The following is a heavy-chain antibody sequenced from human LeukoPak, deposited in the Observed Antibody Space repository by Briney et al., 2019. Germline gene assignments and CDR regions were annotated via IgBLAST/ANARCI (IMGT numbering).Heavy chain of an antibody. Sequence: SETLSLTCTVSGASISSSSYYWSWIRQPPGKGLEWIGSIYYSGSTYYNPSLKSRVTISVDTSKNQFSLKLSSVTAADTAVYYCARHRLVGATAAYFDYWGQGTLVTVSS. J-gene: IGHJ4*02. D-gene: IGHD1-26*01. CDR3: ARHRLVGATAAYFDY. CDR2: IYYSGST. CDR1: GASISSSSYY. V-gene: IGHV4-39*01.